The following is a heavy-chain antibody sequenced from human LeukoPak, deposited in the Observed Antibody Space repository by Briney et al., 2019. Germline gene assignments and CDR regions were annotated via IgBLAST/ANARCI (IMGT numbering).Heavy chain of an antibody. D-gene: IGHD2-2*01. J-gene: IGHJ4*02. CDR1: GCTFSSYS. CDR3: ARDTQAIVVVPADY. V-gene: IGHV1-69*04. CDR2: IIPILGIA. Sequence: SSVKVSCKASGCTFSSYSISWVRQAPGQGLEWMGTIIPILGIANYAQKFQGRVTITADKSTSTAYMELSSLRSEDTAVYYCARDTQAIVVVPADYWGQGTLVTVSS.